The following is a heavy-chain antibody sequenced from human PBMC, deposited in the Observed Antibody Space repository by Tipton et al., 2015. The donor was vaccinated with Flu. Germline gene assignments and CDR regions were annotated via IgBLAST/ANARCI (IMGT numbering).Heavy chain of an antibody. J-gene: IGHJ4*02. V-gene: IGHV4-34*01. CDR3: ARYCTGDCQGAFDY. D-gene: IGHD2-8*02. CDR1: GGSFSGYY. CDR2: IHYTEGT. Sequence: TLSLTCAVYGGSFSGYYWSWIRQPPGRGLEWIGEIHYTEGTTYNPSLKSRVTMSIDMSKNQFSLNVNSVTAADSALYYCARYCTGDCQGAFDYWGQGSLVTVSS.